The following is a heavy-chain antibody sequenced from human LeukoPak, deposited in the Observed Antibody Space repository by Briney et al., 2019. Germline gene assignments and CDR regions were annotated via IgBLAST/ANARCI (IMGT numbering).Heavy chain of an antibody. J-gene: IGHJ4*02. CDR2: ISYDGSNK. CDR1: GFTFSSYG. D-gene: IGHD3-22*01. Sequence: PGRSLRLSCAASGFTFSSYGMHWVRQAPGRGLEWVAVISYDGSNKYYADSVKGRLTISRDNSKNTLYLQMNSLRAEDTAVYYCAKNGDSSGYYSVDYWGQGTLVTVSS. V-gene: IGHV3-30*18. CDR3: AKNGDSSGYYSVDY.